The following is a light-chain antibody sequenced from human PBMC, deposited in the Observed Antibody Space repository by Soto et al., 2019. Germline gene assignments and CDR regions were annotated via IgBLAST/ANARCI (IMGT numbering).Light chain of an antibody. CDR2: GAS. CDR3: KQYGMSFPT. V-gene: IGKV3-20*01. CDR1: QSISNSY. Sequence: ENVLTQSPDILSLSPGERVTLSCRASQSISNSYLAWYQQKPGQAPRVLIYGASNRATGTPDRFSGSGSGTDFTLTISRLQPEDFALYYCKQYGMSFPTFGRGTNLEIK. J-gene: IGKJ2*01.